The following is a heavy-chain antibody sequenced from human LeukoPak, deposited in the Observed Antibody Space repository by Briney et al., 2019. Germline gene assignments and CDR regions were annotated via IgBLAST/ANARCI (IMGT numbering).Heavy chain of an antibody. CDR3: AKDPIDY. CDR1: GFTFSSYG. V-gene: IGHV3-30*18. Sequence: GGSLRLSCAASGFTFSSYGMHWGRQAPGKGLEWVAVISYDGSNKYYADSVKGRFTISRDNSKNTLYLQMNSLRAEDTAVYYCAKDPIDYWGQGTLATVSS. CDR2: ISYDGSNK. J-gene: IGHJ4*02.